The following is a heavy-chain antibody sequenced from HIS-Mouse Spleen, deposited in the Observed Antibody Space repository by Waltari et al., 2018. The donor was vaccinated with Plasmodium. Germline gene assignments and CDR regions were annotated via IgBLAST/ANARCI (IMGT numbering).Heavy chain of an antibody. Sequence: EVQLVESGGGLVQPGGSLRLACAASGLTFSSYWIRWVRKAPGKGLEWVANIKQDGSEKYYVDSVKGRFTISRDNAKNSLYLQMNSLRAEDTAVYYCASSWYWYFDLWGRGTLVTVSS. V-gene: IGHV3-7*01. D-gene: IGHD6-13*01. CDR3: ASSWYWYFDL. J-gene: IGHJ2*01. CDR2: IKQDGSEK. CDR1: GLTFSSYW.